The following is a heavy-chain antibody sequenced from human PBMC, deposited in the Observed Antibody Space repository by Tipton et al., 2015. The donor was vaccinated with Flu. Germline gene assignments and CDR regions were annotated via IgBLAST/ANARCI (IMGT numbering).Heavy chain of an antibody. Sequence: TLSLTCTVSGGSISSGSYYWSWIRQPAGKGLEWIGRIYTSGSTNYNPSLKSRVTISVDTSKNQFSLKLSSVTAADTAVYYCARRDSRSSWYGDAFDIWGQGTMVTVSS. CDR1: GGSISSGSYY. J-gene: IGHJ3*02. D-gene: IGHD6-13*01. CDR3: ARRDSRSSWYGDAFDI. V-gene: IGHV4-61*02. CDR2: IYTSGST.